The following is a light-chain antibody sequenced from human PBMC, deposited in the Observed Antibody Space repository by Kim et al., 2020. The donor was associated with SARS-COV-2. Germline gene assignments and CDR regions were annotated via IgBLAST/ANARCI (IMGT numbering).Light chain of an antibody. J-gene: IGLJ3*02. V-gene: IGLV2-14*03. Sequence: QSALTQPASVSGSPGQSITISCTGTSSDVDTYNYVSWYQQHPGKAPKLMIYDVSNRPSGVSNRFSGSKSGSTASLTISGLQTEDEADYYCSSYTTSTTWVFGGGTQLTVL. CDR3: SSYTTSTTWV. CDR1: SSDVDTYNY. CDR2: DVS.